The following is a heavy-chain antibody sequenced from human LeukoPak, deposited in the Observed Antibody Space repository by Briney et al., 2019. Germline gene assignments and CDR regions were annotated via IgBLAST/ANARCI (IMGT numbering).Heavy chain of an antibody. Sequence: ASVKVSCKASGYTFTDYYMHWVRQAPGQGLEWMGWISTYNGNTNYAQKLQGRVTMTTDTSTTTAYMDLRSLRSDDTAVYYCARTPLVAAARVDYWGQGTLVTVSS. J-gene: IGHJ4*02. CDR1: GYTFTDYY. D-gene: IGHD2-15*01. CDR2: ISTYNGNT. CDR3: ARTPLVAAARVDY. V-gene: IGHV1-18*04.